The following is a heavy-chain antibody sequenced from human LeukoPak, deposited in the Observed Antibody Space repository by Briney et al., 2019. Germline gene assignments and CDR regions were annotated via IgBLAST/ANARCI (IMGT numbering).Heavy chain of an antibody. J-gene: IGHJ4*02. CDR3: ARGRGAVAGFDY. V-gene: IGHV1-8*01. D-gene: IGHD6-19*01. Sequence: EASVKVSCKASGYTFTSYDINWVRQATGQGLEWMGWMNPNSGNTGYALKFQGRVTMTRNTSISTAYMELSSLRSEDTAVYYCARGRGAVAGFDYWGQGTLVTVSS. CDR1: GYTFTSYD. CDR2: MNPNSGNT.